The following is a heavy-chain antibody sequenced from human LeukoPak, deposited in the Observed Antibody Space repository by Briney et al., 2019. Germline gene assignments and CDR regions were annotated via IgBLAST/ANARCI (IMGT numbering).Heavy chain of an antibody. CDR3: ARGQDGYNLADAFDI. CDR1: GFTFSSYA. J-gene: IGHJ3*02. CDR2: ISSSGGST. D-gene: IGHD5-12*01. Sequence: GGSLRLSCAASGFTFSSYAMHWVRQAPGKGLEYVSAISSSGGSTYYANSVKGRFTISRDNSKNTLYLQMGSLRAEDMAVYYCARGQDGYNLADAFDIWGQGTMVTVSS. V-gene: IGHV3-64*01.